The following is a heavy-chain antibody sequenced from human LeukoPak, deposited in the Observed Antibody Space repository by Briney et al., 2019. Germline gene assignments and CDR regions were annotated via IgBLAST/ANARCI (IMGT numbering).Heavy chain of an antibody. CDR3: AKPGTMVRGVRPSYYYYYMDV. V-gene: IGHV3-30*02. D-gene: IGHD3-10*01. CDR2: IRYDGSNK. CDR1: GFTFSSYG. Sequence: GGSLRLSCAASGFTFSSYGMHWVRQAPGKGLEWVAFIRYDGSNKYYADSVKGRFTISRDNSKNTLYLQMNSLRAEDTAVYYCAKPGTMVRGVRPSYYYYYMDVWGKGTTVTVSS. J-gene: IGHJ6*03.